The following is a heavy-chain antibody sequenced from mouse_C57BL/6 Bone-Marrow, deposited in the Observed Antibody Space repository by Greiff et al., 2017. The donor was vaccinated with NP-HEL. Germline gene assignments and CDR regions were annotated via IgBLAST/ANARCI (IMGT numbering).Heavy chain of an antibody. V-gene: IGHV3-6*01. D-gene: IGHD1-1*02. CDR3: ARERGYGPFDY. Sequence: EVKLEESGPGLVKPSQSLSLTCSVTGYSITSGYYWNWIRQFPGNKLEWMGYISYDGSKNYNPSLKNRISITRDTSKNQFFLKLNSVTTEDTATYYCARERGYGPFDYWGQGTTLTVSS. CDR1: GYSITSGYY. CDR2: ISYDGSK. J-gene: IGHJ2*01.